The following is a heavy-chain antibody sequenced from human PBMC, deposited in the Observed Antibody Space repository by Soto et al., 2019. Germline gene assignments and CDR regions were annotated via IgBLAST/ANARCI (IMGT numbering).Heavy chain of an antibody. Sequence: GGSLRLSCAASGFTFSSYGMHWVRQAPGKGLEWVAVISYDGSNKYYADSVKGRFTISRDNSKNTLYLQMNSLRAEDTAVYYCAKGNDPISVATIYDYWGQGTLVTVSS. V-gene: IGHV3-30*18. CDR1: GFTFSSYG. D-gene: IGHD5-12*01. CDR2: ISYDGSNK. CDR3: AKGNDPISVATIYDY. J-gene: IGHJ4*02.